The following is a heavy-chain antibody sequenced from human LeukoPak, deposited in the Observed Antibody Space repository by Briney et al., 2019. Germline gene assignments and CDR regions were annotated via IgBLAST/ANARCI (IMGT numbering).Heavy chain of an antibody. V-gene: IGHV3-11*01. CDR3: AREMSSSSL. CDR2: ICISGITI. CDR1: GFTFSDYY. D-gene: IGHD6-13*01. Sequence: GGSLRLSCAPSGFTFSDYYIGSIPQAPRKGLGWVSYICISGITIYYAGSVKGRFTTSRDNAKNPLYLQMTSLRAEDRAVYYCAREMSSSSLWGQGTLVTVSS. J-gene: IGHJ4*02.